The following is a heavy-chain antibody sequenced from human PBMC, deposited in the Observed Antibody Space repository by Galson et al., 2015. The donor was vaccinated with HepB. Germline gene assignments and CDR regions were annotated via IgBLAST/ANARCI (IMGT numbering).Heavy chain of an antibody. J-gene: IGHJ4*02. CDR3: ARGVGAGH. CDR1: GFIFSSQW. D-gene: IGHD1-26*01. Sequence: SLRLSCAASGFIFSSQWMSWVRQAPGKGLEWVANIKQDGSEKYYVDSVKGRFTISRDNAKNSLWLQMSSLGVEDTAVYYCARGVGAGHWGQGTLVTVSS. V-gene: IGHV3-7*01. CDR2: IKQDGSEK.